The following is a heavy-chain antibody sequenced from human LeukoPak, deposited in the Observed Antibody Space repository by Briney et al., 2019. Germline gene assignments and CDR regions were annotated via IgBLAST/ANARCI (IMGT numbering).Heavy chain of an antibody. Sequence: SETLSLTCTVSGGSISSYYWSWIRQPPGKGLEWIGYIYYSGSTNYSPSLKSRVTISVDTSKNQFSLQVRSVTAANTAVYYLARGGASYTLCGYWGQGILGTVSS. D-gene: IGHD3-16*01. CDR2: IYYSGST. V-gene: IGHV4-59*12. J-gene: IGHJ4*02. CDR1: GGSISSYY. CDR3: ARGGASYTLCGY.